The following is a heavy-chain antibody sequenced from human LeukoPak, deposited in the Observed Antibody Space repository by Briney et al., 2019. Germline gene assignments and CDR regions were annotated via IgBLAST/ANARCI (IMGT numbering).Heavy chain of an antibody. J-gene: IGHJ6*03. CDR3: ARGATVWARMDV. CDR1: GFTFSTYS. CDR2: ISSSSSTR. Sequence: AGRSLRLSCAVSGFTFSTYSTNWVRQAPGLGLEGVSYISSSSSTRYYADSVKGRFTISRDNAKNSLYLQMNSLRAEDTAVYYCARGATVWARMDVWGKGTTVTVSS. D-gene: IGHD4-17*01. V-gene: IGHV3-48*04.